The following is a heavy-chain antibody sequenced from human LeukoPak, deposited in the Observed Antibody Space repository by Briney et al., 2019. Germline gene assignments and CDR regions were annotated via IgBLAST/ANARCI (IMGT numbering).Heavy chain of an antibody. CDR2: ISSSSSYI. V-gene: IGHV3-21*01. Sequence: PGGSLRLSCAASGFTFSSYSMNWVRQAPGKGLEWVSSISSSSSYIYYADSVKGRFTISRDNAKNSLYLQMNSLRAEDTAVYYCARDPGIAAAVYFDYWGQGTLVTVSS. J-gene: IGHJ4*02. D-gene: IGHD6-13*01. CDR1: GFTFSSYS. CDR3: ARDPGIAAAVYFDY.